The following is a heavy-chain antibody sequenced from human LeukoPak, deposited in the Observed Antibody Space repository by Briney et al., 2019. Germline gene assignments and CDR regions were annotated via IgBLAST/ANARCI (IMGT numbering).Heavy chain of an antibody. CDR3: ARVRGLRAPKYYFDY. CDR2: IYYSGST. V-gene: IGHV4-30-4*01. Sequence: PSETLSLTCTVSGGSISSYYWSWIRQPPGKGLEWIGYIYYSGSTYYNPSLKSRVTISVDTSKNQFSLKLSSVTAADTAVYYCARVRGLRAPKYYFDYWGQGTLVTVSS. J-gene: IGHJ4*02. CDR1: GGSISSYY. D-gene: IGHD2-15*01.